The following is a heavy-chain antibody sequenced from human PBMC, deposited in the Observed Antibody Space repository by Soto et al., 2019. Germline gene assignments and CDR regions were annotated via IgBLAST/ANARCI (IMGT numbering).Heavy chain of an antibody. D-gene: IGHD3-16*02. CDR2: IYYSGST. J-gene: IGHJ6*03. V-gene: IGHV4-39*01. Sequence: SETLSLTCTVSGGSISSSSYYWGWIRQPPGKGLEWIGSIYYSGSTYYNPSLKSRVTISVDTSKNQFSLKLSSVTAADTAVYYCARQKFGGVIVLPDYMDVWGKGTTVTVSS. CDR3: ARQKFGGVIVLPDYMDV. CDR1: GGSISSSSYY.